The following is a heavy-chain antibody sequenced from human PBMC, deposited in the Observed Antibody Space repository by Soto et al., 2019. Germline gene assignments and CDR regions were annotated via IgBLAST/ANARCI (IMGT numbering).Heavy chain of an antibody. D-gene: IGHD5-12*01. CDR2: INPNGGGT. J-gene: IGHJ6*03. Sequence: VQLVQSGAEVKKPGASVKVSCKTSGDSFNDYYIHWVRQAPGQGLEWMGWINPNGGGTKYAQKFRGRVTVPIDRTIGTVYMELSSLRSGDTAVYYCARESGGATATLDYYYFYMDVWGKGTTVTVSS. CDR1: GDSFNDYY. V-gene: IGHV1-2*02. CDR3: ARESGGATATLDYYYFYMDV.